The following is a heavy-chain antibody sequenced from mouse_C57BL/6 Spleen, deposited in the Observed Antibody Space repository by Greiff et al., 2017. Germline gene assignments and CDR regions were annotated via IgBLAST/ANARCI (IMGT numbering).Heavy chain of an antibody. CDR2: ISDGGSYT. CDR1: GFTFSSYA. V-gene: IGHV5-4*01. Sequence: EVMLVESGGGLVKPGGSLKLSCAASGFTFSSYAMSWVRQTPEKRLEWVATISDGGSYTYYPDNVKGRFTISRDNAKNNLYLQMSHLKSEDTAMYYCAREDPYWGQGTLVTVSA. J-gene: IGHJ3*01. CDR3: AREDPY.